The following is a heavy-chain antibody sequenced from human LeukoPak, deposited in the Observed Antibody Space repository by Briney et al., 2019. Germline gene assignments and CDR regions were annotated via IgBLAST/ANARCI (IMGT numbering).Heavy chain of an antibody. J-gene: IGHJ6*04. CDR3: ARRPTYCSSTSCLHRSTKNSYYHGLDV. CDR1: GGSISSSSYY. D-gene: IGHD2-2*01. Sequence: PSETLSLTRTVSGGSISSSSYYWGWIRQPPGKGLEWIGSIYYSGSTYYNPSLKSRVTISVDTSKNQFSLKLSSVTAADTAVYYCARRPTYCSSTSCLHRSTKNSYYHGLDVWGKGTTVTVSS. CDR2: IYYSGST. V-gene: IGHV4-39*01.